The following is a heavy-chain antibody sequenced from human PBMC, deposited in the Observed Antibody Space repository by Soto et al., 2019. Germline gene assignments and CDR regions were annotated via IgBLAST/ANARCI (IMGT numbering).Heavy chain of an antibody. CDR3: ARTYYYGSGSLYYFDY. CDR1: GGSMSSEGYY. Sequence: SETLSLTCTVSGGSMSSEGYYWSWIRQHPGKGLEWIGYIYYSGLTDYNPSLKSRPTISVDKSKNEFYLKLSSVTAADTAVYYCARTYYYGSGSLYYFDYWGQGTLVTV. D-gene: IGHD3-10*01. J-gene: IGHJ4*02. V-gene: IGHV4-31*03. CDR2: IYYSGLT.